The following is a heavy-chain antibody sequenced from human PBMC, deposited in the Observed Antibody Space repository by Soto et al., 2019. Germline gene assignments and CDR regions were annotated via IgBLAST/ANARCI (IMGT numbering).Heavy chain of an antibody. D-gene: IGHD6-13*01. CDR3: ARDFSFSSSWYYGMDV. J-gene: IGHJ6*02. CDR2: ISYDESNK. V-gene: IGHV3-30-3*01. CDR1: GFTFSSYA. Sequence: GGSLRLSCAASGFTFSSYAMHWVRQAPGKGLEWVAVISYDESNKYYADSVKGRFTISRDNSKNTLYLQMNSLRAEDTAVYYCARDFSFSSSWYYGMDVWGQGTTVTVSS.